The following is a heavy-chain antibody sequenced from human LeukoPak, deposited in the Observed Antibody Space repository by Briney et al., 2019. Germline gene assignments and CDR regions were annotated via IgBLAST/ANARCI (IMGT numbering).Heavy chain of an antibody. CDR2: INPNSGGT. J-gene: IGHJ6*03. D-gene: IGHD3-16*01. CDR3: ARDYEWGGPFWYMDV. CDR1: GYTFTDYY. Sequence: ASVKVSCKASGYTFTDYYMHWVRQAPGQGLEWMGWINPNSGGTNSAQKFQGRVTMTRDTSISTAYMELSRLRSDDTAIYYCARDYEWGGPFWYMDVWAKGTTVTISS. V-gene: IGHV1-2*02.